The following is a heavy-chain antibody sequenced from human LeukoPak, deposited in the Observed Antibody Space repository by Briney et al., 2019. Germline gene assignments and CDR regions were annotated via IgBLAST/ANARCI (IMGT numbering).Heavy chain of an antibody. Sequence: SQTLSLTCAISGDSVSSNSAAWNWIRQSPSRGLEWLGRTYYRSKWYNDYAVSVKSRITINPGTSKNQFSLQLNSVTPEDTAGYYCARARRLPGYSSSQPYYFDYWGQGTLVTVSS. CDR2: TYYRSKWYN. CDR1: GDSVSSNSAA. D-gene: IGHD6-13*01. J-gene: IGHJ4*02. CDR3: ARARRLPGYSSSQPYYFDY. V-gene: IGHV6-1*01.